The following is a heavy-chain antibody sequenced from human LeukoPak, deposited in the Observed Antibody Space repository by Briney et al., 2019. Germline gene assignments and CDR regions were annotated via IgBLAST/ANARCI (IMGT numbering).Heavy chain of an antibody. J-gene: IGHJ4*02. CDR3: ARETLVGTTNYFDY. CDR2: VYTSVFT. D-gene: IGHD1-14*01. CDR1: GGSMNTFY. Sequence: SETLSLTCSVSGGSMNTFYWTWIRQPAGKGLEWIGRVYTSVFTKYNPSFRSRVSMSVDTSKKQLSLMLTSLTAADTAVYYCARETLVGTTNYFDYWGQGALVTVSS. V-gene: IGHV4-4*07.